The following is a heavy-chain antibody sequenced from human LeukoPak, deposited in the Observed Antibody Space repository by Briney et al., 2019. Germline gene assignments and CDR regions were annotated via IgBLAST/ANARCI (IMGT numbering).Heavy chain of an antibody. CDR1: GFTFSSYA. J-gene: IGHJ1*01. D-gene: IGHD3-22*01. V-gene: IGHV3-23*01. CDR2: ISGSGGNT. CDR3: AKDLGIVVLGYFQH. Sequence: GGSLRLSCAASGFTFSSYAMSWVRQAPGKGLEWVSGISGSGGNTYYADPVKGRFTVSRDNSKNTLYLQMNSLRAEDTAVYYCAKDLGIVVLGYFQHWGQGTLVTVSS.